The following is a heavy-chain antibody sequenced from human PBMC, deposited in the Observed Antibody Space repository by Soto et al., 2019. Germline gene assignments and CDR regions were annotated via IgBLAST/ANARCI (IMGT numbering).Heavy chain of an antibody. V-gene: IGHV5-10-1*01. CDR2: IDPSDSYT. CDR1: GYSFSSYW. D-gene: IGHD2-15*01. J-gene: IGHJ5*02. Sequence: GESLKSSCKGSGYSFSSYWISWVRQMPGKVLEWMGRIDPSDSYTNYSPSFQGHVTISADKSISTAYLQWSSLKASDTAMYYCARLEDCSGGSCYSGWFDPWGHRTLVTVSS. CDR3: ARLEDCSGGSCYSGWFDP.